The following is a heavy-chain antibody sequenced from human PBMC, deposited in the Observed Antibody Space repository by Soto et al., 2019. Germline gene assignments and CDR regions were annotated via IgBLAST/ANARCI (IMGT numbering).Heavy chain of an antibody. CDR3: AKDGTGVVPAPYGMDV. CDR2: ISGSGGST. J-gene: IGHJ6*02. V-gene: IGHV3-23*01. Sequence: PGGSLRLSCAASGFTFSSYAMSWVRQAPGKGLEWVSAISGSGGSTYYADSVKGRFTISSDNSKNTLYLQMNSLRAEDTAVYYCAKDGTGVVPAPYGMDVWGQGTTVTVSS. CDR1: GFTFSSYA. D-gene: IGHD2-2*01.